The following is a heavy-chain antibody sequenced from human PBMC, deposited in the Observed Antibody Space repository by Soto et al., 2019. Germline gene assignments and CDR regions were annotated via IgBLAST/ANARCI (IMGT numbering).Heavy chain of an antibody. CDR3: AKDGADYDILTGYSYYYYYYMDV. CDR2: ISYDGSNK. CDR1: GFTFSSYG. D-gene: IGHD3-9*01. Sequence: PGGSLRLSCAASGFTFSSYGMHWVRQAPGKGLEWVAVISYDGSNKYYADSVKGRFTISRDNSKNTLYLQMNSLRAEDTAVYYCAKDGADYDILTGYSYYYYYYMDVWGKGTTVTVSS. V-gene: IGHV3-30*18. J-gene: IGHJ6*03.